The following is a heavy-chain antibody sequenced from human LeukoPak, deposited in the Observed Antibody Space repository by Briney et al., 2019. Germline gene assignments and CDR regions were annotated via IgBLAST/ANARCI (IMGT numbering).Heavy chain of an antibody. J-gene: IGHJ6*02. CDR3: AIPGYSYGYAYYYYGMDV. V-gene: IGHV3-23*01. CDR2: ISGSGGST. Sequence: GGSLRLSCAASGFTFSSYAMSWVRQAPGKGLEWVSAISGSGGSTYYADSVKGRFTISRDNSKNTLYLQMNSLRAEDTAVYYCAIPGYSYGYAYYYYGMDVWGQGTTVTVSS. CDR1: GFTFSSYA. D-gene: IGHD5-18*01.